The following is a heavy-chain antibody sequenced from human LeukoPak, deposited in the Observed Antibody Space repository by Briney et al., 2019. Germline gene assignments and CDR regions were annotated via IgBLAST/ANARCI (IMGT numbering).Heavy chain of an antibody. V-gene: IGHV1-8*03. CDR1: GYTFTSYD. CDR3: ARGTYYDFWSGYYKGENWFDP. J-gene: IGHJ5*02. Sequence: ASVKVSCKASGYTFTSYDINWVRQATGQGLEWMGWMNPNSGNTGYAQKFQGRVTITRNTSISTAYMELSSLRSEDTAVYYCARGTYYDFWSGYYKGENWFDPWGQGTLVTVSS. CDR2: MNPNSGNT. D-gene: IGHD3-3*01.